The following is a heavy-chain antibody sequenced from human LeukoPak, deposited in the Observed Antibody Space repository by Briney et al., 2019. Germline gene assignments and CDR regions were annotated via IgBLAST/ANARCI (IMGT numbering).Heavy chain of an antibody. D-gene: IGHD5-24*01. CDR1: GYTFTSYY. CDR3: ARMEMATAIFDY. Sequence: ASVKVSCKASGYTFTSYYMHGGRQAPGQGLEWMGIINPSGGSTSYAQKFQGRVTMTRDMSTSTVYMELSSLRSDDTAMYYCARMEMATAIFDYWGQGTLVTVSS. J-gene: IGHJ4*02. CDR2: INPSGGST. V-gene: IGHV1-46*01.